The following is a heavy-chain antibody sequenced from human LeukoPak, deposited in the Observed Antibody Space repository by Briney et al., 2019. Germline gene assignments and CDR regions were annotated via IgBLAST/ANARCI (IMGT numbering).Heavy chain of an antibody. V-gene: IGHV3-7*01. J-gene: IGHJ4*02. D-gene: IGHD6-13*01. CDR2: IKQDGSQE. Sequence: GGSLRLSCAASRFTLSTYWMSWVRQAPGKGLEWVAHIKQDGSQEYYVDSVKGRFTISRDSAKNSLYLQMNSLRAEDTAVYYCARGPVELPNEFIAAAGGFDYWGQGTLVTVSS. CDR3: ARGPVELPNEFIAAAGGFDY. CDR1: RFTLSTYW.